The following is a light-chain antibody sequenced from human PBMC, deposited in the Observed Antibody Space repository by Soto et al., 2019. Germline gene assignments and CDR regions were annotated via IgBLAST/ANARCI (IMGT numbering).Light chain of an antibody. CDR3: QQYNNWPPIT. CDR1: ESVTTK. V-gene: IGKV3-15*01. Sequence: EIVMTQSPGTLSVPPGEGATLSCRASESVTTKLAWYQQKPGQAPRLLIYGASTRAAGIPARFSGSGSETDFTLTINSPQSEDSAIYYCQQYNNWPPITFGQGTRLEIK. CDR2: GAS. J-gene: IGKJ5*01.